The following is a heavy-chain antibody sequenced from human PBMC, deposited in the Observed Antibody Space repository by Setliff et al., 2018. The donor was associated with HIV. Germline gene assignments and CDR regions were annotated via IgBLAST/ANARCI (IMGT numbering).Heavy chain of an antibody. V-gene: IGHV4-34*01. J-gene: IGHJ6*03. Sequence: SETLSLTCAVYGGSFSGLYWNWIRQSPGKGLEWIGRSNYNRITNYNPSLKSRVTISIDTSKHQVSLRLQSVTVADAAIYYCASEIVASTPLPDSLSMDVWGKGSTVTVSS. CDR1: GGSFSGLY. CDR3: ASEIVASTPLPDSLSMDV. D-gene: IGHD2-15*01. CDR2: SNYNRIT.